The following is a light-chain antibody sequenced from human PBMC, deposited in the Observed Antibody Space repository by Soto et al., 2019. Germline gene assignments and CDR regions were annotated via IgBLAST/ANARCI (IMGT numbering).Light chain of an antibody. J-gene: IGLJ3*02. CDR2: DND. CDR3: EAWDSSLSAGV. V-gene: IGLV1-51*01. Sequence: QSVLTQPPSVSGAPGQRVTISCTGSSSNLGAHYDVHWYQHLPGTAPKLLIYDNDKRPSGIPDRFSASKSGTSATLGITGLQTGDEADYYCEAWDSSLSAGVFGGGTKLTVL. CDR1: SSNLGAHYD.